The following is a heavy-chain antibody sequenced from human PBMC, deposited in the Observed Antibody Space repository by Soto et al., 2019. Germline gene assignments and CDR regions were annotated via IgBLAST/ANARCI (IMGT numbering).Heavy chain of an antibody. Sequence: DVQLVKSGGGLIQPGGSLRLSCAASGITATNGHMSWVRQAPGKGLEWVSVIYSDDNTYYADSVKGRFTISRDTSKNTVYLQMNSLRAEDNAVYYCARDWNGDKYFDFWDQGSLVTVSS. CDR1: GITATNGH. CDR3: ARDWNGDKYFDF. CDR2: IYSDDNT. V-gene: IGHV3-53*01. J-gene: IGHJ4*02. D-gene: IGHD1-1*01.